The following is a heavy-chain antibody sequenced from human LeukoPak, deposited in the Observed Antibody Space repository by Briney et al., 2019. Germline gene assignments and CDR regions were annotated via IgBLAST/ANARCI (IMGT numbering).Heavy chain of an antibody. CDR2: IYHSGST. Sequence: SGTLSLTCAVSGGSISSSNWWSWVRQPPGKGLEWIGEIYHSGSTNYNPSLKSRVTISVDTSKNQFSLKLSSVTAADTAVYYCARVGGGRRFDYWGQGTLVTVSS. V-gene: IGHV4-4*02. D-gene: IGHD1-26*01. J-gene: IGHJ4*02. CDR3: ARVGGGRRFDY. CDR1: GGSISSSNW.